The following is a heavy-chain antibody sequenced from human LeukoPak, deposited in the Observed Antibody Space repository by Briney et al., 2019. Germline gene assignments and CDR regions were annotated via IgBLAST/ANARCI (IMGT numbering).Heavy chain of an antibody. CDR2: TYYRSKWYY. V-gene: IGHV6-1*01. CDR1: GYSVSSISVA. J-gene: IGHJ6*02. Sequence: SQTLSLTCAISGYSVSSISVAWNWIRQSPSRGLEWLGRTYYRSKWYYEYAVSVKSRINISPDTFKNQFSLQLTSVTPEDTAVYYCSLARSEYHYGMDVWGQGTTVTVSS. CDR3: SLARSEYHYGMDV.